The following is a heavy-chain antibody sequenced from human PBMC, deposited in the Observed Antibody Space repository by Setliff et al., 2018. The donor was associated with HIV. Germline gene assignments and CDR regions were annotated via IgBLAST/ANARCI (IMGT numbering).Heavy chain of an antibody. J-gene: IGHJ5*02. CDR1: GGSISTTNYY. CDR2: IDYRGSA. Sequence: PSETLSLTCSVSGGSISTTNYYWGWVRQPPGRGLEWIGIIDYRGSAYYDLSPKSRVTLSVDTSKNSFSLNLTSVTAADKAGYFCARARGPPLPVLDLWGQGTLVTVSS. D-gene: IGHD3-10*01. CDR3: ARARGPPLPVLDL. V-gene: IGHV4-39*07.